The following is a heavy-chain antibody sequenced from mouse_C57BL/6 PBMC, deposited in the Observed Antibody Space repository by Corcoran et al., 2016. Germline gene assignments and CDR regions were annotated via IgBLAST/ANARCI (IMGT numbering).Heavy chain of an antibody. CDR3: ARESEYYFDY. CDR2: INTYSGVP. CDR1: GYTFTTYG. Sequence: QIQLVQSGPELKKPGETVKISCTASGYTFTTYGMSWVKQAPGKGLKWMGWINTYSGVPTYADDFKGRFAFSLETSASTAYLQINNLKNEDTATYFCARESEYYFDYWGQGTTLTVSS. J-gene: IGHJ2*01. V-gene: IGHV9-3*01.